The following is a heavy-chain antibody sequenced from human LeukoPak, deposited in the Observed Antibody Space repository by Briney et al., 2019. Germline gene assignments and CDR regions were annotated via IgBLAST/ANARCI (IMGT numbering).Heavy chain of an antibody. V-gene: IGHV3-53*01. D-gene: IGHD3-22*01. J-gene: IGHJ4*02. CDR2: IYSGGST. CDR1: WFPVSSNY. CDR3: ASSRIMLSGSYPGLFDY. Sequence: PGGSLRLSFAASWFPVSSNYMSWVRQAPGKGLGCGSVIYSGGSTYYADSVKGRFTISRDNSKNTLYLQMNSLRAEDTAVYYCASSRIMLSGSYPGLFDYWGQGTLVTVSS.